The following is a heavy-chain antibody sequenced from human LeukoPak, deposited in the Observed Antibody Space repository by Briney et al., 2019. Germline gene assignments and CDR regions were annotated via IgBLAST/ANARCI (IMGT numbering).Heavy chain of an antibody. Sequence: GGSLRLSCAASGFTFTTYWMTWVRQAPGKGLEWVANINQDGSEKYYVDSVKGRFTISRDNAKNSLDLQMNSLRVEDTGIYYCVKVAKYYYGSETYYFFEHWGQGTPVTASS. V-gene: IGHV3-7*01. J-gene: IGHJ4*02. D-gene: IGHD3-10*01. CDR3: VKVAKYYYGSETYYFFEH. CDR1: GFTFTTYW. CDR2: INQDGSEK.